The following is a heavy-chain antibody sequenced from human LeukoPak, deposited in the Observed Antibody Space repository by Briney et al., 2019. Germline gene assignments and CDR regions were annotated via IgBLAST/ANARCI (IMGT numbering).Heavy chain of an antibody. CDR3: ARGVVIAPQTFDY. CDR2: IYYSGST. V-gene: IGHV4-59*01. D-gene: IGHD2-21*01. Sequence: ASETLSLTCTVSGESISGFYWTWIRQPPGKGLEWIGYIYYSGSTNYNPSLKSRVTISVDTSKNQFSLKLSSVTAADTAVYYCARGVVIAPQTFDYWGQGTLVTVSS. J-gene: IGHJ4*02. CDR1: GESISGFY.